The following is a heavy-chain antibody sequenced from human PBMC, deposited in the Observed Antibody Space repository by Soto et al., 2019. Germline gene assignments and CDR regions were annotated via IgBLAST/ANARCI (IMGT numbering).Heavy chain of an antibody. D-gene: IGHD3-10*01. CDR1: GFTFSSYA. V-gene: IGHV3-23*01. CDR3: AKCLDLDGSGLGDY. J-gene: IGHJ4*02. CDR2: ISGSGGST. Sequence: EVQRLESGGGLVQPGGSLRLSCAASGFTFSSYAMSWFRQAPGKGLEWVSAISGSGGSTYYADSVKGRFTISRDNSKNTLYLQMNSLRAEDTDVYYCAKCLDLDGSGLGDYWGQGTLVTVSS.